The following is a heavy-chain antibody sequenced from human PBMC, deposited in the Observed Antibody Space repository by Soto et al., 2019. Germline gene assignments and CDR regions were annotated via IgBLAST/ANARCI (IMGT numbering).Heavy chain of an antibody. CDR2: IFYSGTT. CDR3: ARDLWVEPELYYYDKDV. J-gene: IGHJ6*02. CDR1: ADSISSADYY. Sequence: SETLSLTCTVSADSISSADYYWIWIRQTPGNGLGWIGLIFYSGTTYYSPSLKNRLTISVDTSKIHFSLRLTSVTAADTAVYYCARDLWVEPELYYYDKDVWGQGSTVTVSS. D-gene: IGHD1-1*01. V-gene: IGHV4-30-4*01.